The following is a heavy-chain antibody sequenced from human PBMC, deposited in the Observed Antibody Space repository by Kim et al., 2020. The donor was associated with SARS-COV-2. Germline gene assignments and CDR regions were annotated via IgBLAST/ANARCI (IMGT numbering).Heavy chain of an antibody. J-gene: IGHJ4*02. Sequence: GGSLRLSCVGSKFTFSTYAMNWVRQAPGKGLVWVSGFFGSGRGIYYADSVKGRFTISRDNSKNTLYLQMSSLRIEDTAVYYCEKDRNHGGMWEIDYWGQGTRVTVSS. V-gene: IGHV3-23*01. CDR2: FFGSGRGI. D-gene: IGHD1-26*01. CDR3: EKDRNHGGMWEIDY. CDR1: KFTFSTYA.